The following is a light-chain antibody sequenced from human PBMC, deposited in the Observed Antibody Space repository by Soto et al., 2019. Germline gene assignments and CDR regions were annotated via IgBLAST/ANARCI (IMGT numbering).Light chain of an antibody. Sequence: EIVLTQSPGTLSLSQGERATLACRASQSVSSSYLAWYQQKPGQAPRVLIHGASSRATGIPHRFSGSGSGTDFTLTISRLEPEDFAVYFCQQYGNPPPTAFGPVTKVEIK. J-gene: IGKJ2*01. V-gene: IGKV3-20*01. CDR3: QQYGNPPPTA. CDR2: GAS. CDR1: QSVSSSY.